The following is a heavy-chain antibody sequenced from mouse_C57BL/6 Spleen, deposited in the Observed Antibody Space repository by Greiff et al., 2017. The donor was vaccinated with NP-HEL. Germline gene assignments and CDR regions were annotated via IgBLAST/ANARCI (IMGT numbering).Heavy chain of an antibody. CDR1: GFTFSSYT. V-gene: IGHV5-9*01. J-gene: IGHJ3*01. CDR2: ISGGGGNT. D-gene: IGHD2-3*01. Sequence: EVKVEESGGGLVKPGGSLKLSCAASGFTFSSYTMSWVRQTPEKRLEWVATISGGGGNTYYPDSVKGRFTISRDNAKNTLYLQMSSLRSEDTALYYCARHIYDGYLPWFAYWGQGTLVTVSA. CDR3: ARHIYDGYLPWFAY.